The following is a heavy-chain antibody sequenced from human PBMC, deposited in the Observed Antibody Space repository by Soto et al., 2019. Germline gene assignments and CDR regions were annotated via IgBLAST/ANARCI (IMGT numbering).Heavy chain of an antibody. CDR1: GGSFSGYY. J-gene: IGHJ6*02. Sequence: PSETLSLTCAVYGGSFSGYYWSWIRQPPGKGLEWIGEINHSGSTNYNPSLKSRVTISVDTSKNQFSLKLSSVTAADTAVYYCARGSSQGDYVWGSFRYYYYYGMDVWGQGTTVTVSS. CDR3: ARGSSQGDYVWGSFRYYYYYGMDV. D-gene: IGHD3-16*01. V-gene: IGHV4-34*01. CDR2: INHSGST.